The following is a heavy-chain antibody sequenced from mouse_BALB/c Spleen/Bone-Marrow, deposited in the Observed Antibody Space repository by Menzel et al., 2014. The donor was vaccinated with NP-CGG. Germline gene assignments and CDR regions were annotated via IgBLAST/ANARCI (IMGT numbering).Heavy chain of an antibody. CDR1: GFDFSGFW. CDR2: INPGSSTI. D-gene: IGHD2-3*01. J-gene: IGHJ3*01. V-gene: IGHV4-1*02. CDR3: ARLGYYGGLAY. Sequence: EVMLVESGGGLVQPGGSLKLSCAASGFDFSGFWMGRVRQDPGKGLEWVGEINPGSSTINYTPSLKDRFIISRDNAKNALFLQMSKVRSEDTALYCCARLGYYGGLAYWGQGTLVTVSA.